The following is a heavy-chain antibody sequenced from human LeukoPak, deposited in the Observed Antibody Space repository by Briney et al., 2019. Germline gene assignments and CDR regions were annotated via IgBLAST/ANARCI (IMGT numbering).Heavy chain of an antibody. D-gene: IGHD3-16*01. Sequence: KPSETLSLTCAVYGGSLSGNDWSWIRQPPGKGLEWIGEINHSGSTNYNPSLKSRVTISVDTSKNQFSLKLSSVTAADTAVYYCARHGPPRAGWGRKYYYMDVWGKGTTVTISS. V-gene: IGHV4-34*01. CDR1: GGSLSGND. CDR2: INHSGST. CDR3: ARHGPPRAGWGRKYYYMDV. J-gene: IGHJ6*03.